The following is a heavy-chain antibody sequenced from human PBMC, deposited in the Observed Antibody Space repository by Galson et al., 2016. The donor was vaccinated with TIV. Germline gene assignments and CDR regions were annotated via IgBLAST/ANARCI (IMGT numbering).Heavy chain of an antibody. V-gene: IGHV1-2*02. D-gene: IGHD7-27*01. J-gene: IGHJ4*02. CDR3: ARVNWARAFDY. CDR1: GYIFINYY. CDR2: FNPDSGAT. Sequence: SVKVSCKASGYIFINYYIHWVRQAPGQGLEWLGWFNPDSGATQYAQKFQGRVTMIRDTSISTAYMELRRLISDDTAVYYCARVNWARAFDYWGQGTQVTVS.